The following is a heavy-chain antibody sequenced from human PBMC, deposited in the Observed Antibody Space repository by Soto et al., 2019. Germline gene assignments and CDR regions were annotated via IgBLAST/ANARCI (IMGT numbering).Heavy chain of an antibody. Sequence: QVQLVESGGGVVQPGRSLRLSCAASGFTFSSYGMHWVRQAPGKGLEWVAVIWYDGSNKYYADSVKGRFTISRDNSKNTQYLQMNSLRAEDTAVYYWASEYCSGGSCYDYGMDVWGQGNTVTDSS. CDR3: ASEYCSGGSCYDYGMDV. V-gene: IGHV3-33*01. CDR2: IWYDGSNK. J-gene: IGHJ6*02. D-gene: IGHD2-15*01. CDR1: GFTFSSYG.